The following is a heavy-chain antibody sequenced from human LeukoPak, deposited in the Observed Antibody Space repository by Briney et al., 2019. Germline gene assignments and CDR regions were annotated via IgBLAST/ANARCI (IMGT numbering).Heavy chain of an antibody. CDR3: VRDHGFDFDF. D-gene: IGHD5-24*01. J-gene: IGHJ4*02. CDR2: TYYRSKWYN. V-gene: IGHV6-1*01. Sequence: SQTLSLTCVISGDSVYSNSAAWNWIRQFPSRGLEWLGRTYYRSKWYNDYALFVKSRITINPDTSRNQFSLQLNSVTPEDTAVYYCVRDHGFDFDFWGQGTLVTVSS. CDR1: GDSVYSNSAA.